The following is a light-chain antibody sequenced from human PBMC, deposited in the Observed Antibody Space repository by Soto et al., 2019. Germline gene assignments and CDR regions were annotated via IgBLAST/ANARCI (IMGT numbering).Light chain of an antibody. V-gene: IGLV2-14*01. Sequence: QSALTQPASVSGSPGQSITISCTGTSSDIGGYNLVSWYQQHPGKAPKLIIYEVTNRPSGVSNRFSASKSGNTASLTISGLQADDAADYYCSSFTTTNTYVFGTGTKVTVL. J-gene: IGLJ1*01. CDR2: EVT. CDR3: SSFTTTNTYV. CDR1: SSDIGGYNL.